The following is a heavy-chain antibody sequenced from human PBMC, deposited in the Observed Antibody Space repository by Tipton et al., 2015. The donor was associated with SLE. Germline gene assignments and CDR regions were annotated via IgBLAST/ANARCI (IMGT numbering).Heavy chain of an antibody. CDR3: ATVGGDY. D-gene: IGHD3-10*01. J-gene: IGHJ4*02. V-gene: IGHV4-59*01. Sequence: LRLSCSVSGVSISTYFWSWIRQPPGKGLEWIGYIYDSGSANYSPSLKSRVTISLDTSKSQFSLRLSSVTAADTAVYYCATVGGDYWGQGILVTVSS. CDR1: GVSISTYF. CDR2: IYDSGSA.